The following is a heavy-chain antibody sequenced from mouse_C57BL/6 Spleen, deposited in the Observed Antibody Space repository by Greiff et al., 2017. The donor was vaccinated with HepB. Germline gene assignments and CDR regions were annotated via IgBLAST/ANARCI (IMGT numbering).Heavy chain of an antibody. Sequence: EVKLVESGGGLVQPGGSLKLSCAASGFTFSDYGMAWVRQAPRKGPEWVAFISNLAYSIYYADTVTGRFTISRENAKNTLYLEMRSLRSEDTAMYYYARPYYGSSSFAYWGQGTLVTVSA. CDR3: ARPYYGSSSFAY. CDR2: ISNLAYSI. D-gene: IGHD1-1*01. J-gene: IGHJ3*01. CDR1: GFTFSDYG. V-gene: IGHV5-15*01.